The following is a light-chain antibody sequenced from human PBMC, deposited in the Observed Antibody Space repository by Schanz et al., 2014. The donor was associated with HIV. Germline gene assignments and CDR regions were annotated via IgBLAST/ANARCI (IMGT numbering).Light chain of an antibody. J-gene: IGLJ1*01. Sequence: QSVLTQPPSVSGAPGQRVTVSCTGNSSNIGAGYDVHWYQQLPGTAPKLLIYANSNRPSGVPDRFSASKSGTSASLAITGLQAEDEADYYCNSYTSSTTYVFGTGTKLTVL. V-gene: IGLV1-40*01. CDR2: ANS. CDR3: NSYTSSTTYV. CDR1: SSNIGAGYD.